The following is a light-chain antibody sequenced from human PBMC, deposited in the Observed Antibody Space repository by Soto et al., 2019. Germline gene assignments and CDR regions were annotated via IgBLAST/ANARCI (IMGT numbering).Light chain of an antibody. J-gene: IGKJ1*01. CDR2: DAS. Sequence: EIVLTQSPGTLSLSPGERATLSCRASQSVSSSHLAWYQHKPGQAPRLLIYDASNRATGIPARFSGSGSGTEFTLTISSLQPDDFATYYCQHYNSYSEAFGQGTKVDIK. CDR3: QHYNSYSEA. CDR1: QSVSSSH. V-gene: IGKV3-20*01.